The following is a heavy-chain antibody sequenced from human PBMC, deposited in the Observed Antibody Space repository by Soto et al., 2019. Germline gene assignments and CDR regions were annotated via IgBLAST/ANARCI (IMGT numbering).Heavy chain of an antibody. V-gene: IGHV1-69*04. D-gene: IGHD3-3*01. CDR1: GGTFSSYT. CDR2: IIPILGIA. Sequence: SVKVSCKASGGTFSSYTISWVRQAPGQGLEWMGRIIPILGIANYAQKFQGRVTITADKSTSTAYMELSSLRSEDTAVYYCAREPWSGYYSYWGQGTLVTVSS. J-gene: IGHJ4*02. CDR3: AREPWSGYYSY.